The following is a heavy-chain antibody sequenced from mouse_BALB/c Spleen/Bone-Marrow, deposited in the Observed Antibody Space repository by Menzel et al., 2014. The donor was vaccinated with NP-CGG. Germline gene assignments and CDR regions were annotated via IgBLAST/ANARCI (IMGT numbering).Heavy chain of an antibody. J-gene: IGHJ2*01. V-gene: IGHV1-54*01. Sequence: QVQLQQPGAELVRPGTSVKVSCKASGYAFTDYLMEWLKQRPGQGLEWIGVINPGSGSTNYNEKFKDKATLTADKSPSTAYMQLSSLTSDDSAVYFCARYGGYFDYWGQGTILTVSS. CDR3: ARYGGYFDY. D-gene: IGHD1-1*02. CDR2: INPGSGST. CDR1: GYAFTDYL.